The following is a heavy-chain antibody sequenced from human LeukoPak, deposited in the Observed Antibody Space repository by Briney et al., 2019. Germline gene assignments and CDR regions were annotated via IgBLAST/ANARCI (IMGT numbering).Heavy chain of an antibody. CDR1: GFTFSSYW. CDR2: IKQDGSKK. J-gene: IGHJ6*02. V-gene: IGHV3-7*01. Sequence: PGGSLRLSCVASGFTFSSYWMNWVRQAPGKGLEWVANIKQDGSKKYYVGSVKGRFTISRDNPKNSLYLQMNSLGAEDPAVYYCVRAMDVWGQGTTVTVSS. CDR3: VRAMDV.